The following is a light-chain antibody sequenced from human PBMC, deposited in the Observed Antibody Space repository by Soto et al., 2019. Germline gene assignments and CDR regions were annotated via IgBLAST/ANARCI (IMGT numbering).Light chain of an antibody. CDR1: SSDVAGYNH. J-gene: IGLJ1*01. CDR2: EVT. Sequence: QSALTQPASVSGSPGQSITISCTGTSSDVAGYNHVSWYQHHPGKAPKLMIYEVTKRPSGVSNRFSGSKSGDTASLTISGLQAEDEADYYCNSNTASTNRIFGTGTKLTVL. CDR3: NSNTASTNRI. V-gene: IGLV2-14*01.